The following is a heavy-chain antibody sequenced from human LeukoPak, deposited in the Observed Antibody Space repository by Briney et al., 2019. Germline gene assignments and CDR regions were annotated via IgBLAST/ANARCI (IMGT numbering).Heavy chain of an antibody. CDR1: GFTFSTYA. V-gene: IGHV3-30*04. J-gene: IGHJ3*02. CDR2: ISYDGSNK. D-gene: IGHD2-15*01. Sequence: PGRSLRLSCAASGFTFSTYAIHWVRQAPGKGLEWVAFISYDGSNKYYSDSVKGRFTISRDNSKNTLYLQVNSLRAEDTAVYYCARPLCVMVAATYAFDIWGQGTMVTVSS. CDR3: ARPLCVMVAATYAFDI.